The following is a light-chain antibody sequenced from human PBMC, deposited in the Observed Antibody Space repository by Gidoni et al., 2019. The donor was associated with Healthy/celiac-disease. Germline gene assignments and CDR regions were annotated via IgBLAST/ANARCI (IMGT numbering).Light chain of an antibody. CDR2: EVT. Sequence: QSALTQPASVSGSPGQSLTFSCTGTSSAIGRYNHVYWYQQHPGKAPKLFIYEVTYRPSGVSSRFAGSKSGNSASLTISGLQAEDVGDYYCTSFTSTFTYVFGTGTRVTVL. CDR3: TSFTSTFTYV. J-gene: IGLJ1*01. V-gene: IGLV2-14*01. CDR1: SSAIGRYNH.